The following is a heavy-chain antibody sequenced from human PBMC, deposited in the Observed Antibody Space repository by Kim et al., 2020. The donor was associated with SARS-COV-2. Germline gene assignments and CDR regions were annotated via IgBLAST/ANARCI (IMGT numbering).Heavy chain of an antibody. J-gene: IGHJ3*02. CDR2: IYYSGST. CDR1: GGSISSYY. V-gene: IGHV4-59*13. D-gene: IGHD4-17*01. Sequence: SKTLSLTCTVSGGSISSYYWSWIRQPPGKGLEWIGYIYYSGSTNYNPSLKSRVTISVDTSKNQFSLKLSSVTAADTAVYYCARTVAYPAAFDIWGQGTMVTVSS. CDR3: ARTVAYPAAFDI.